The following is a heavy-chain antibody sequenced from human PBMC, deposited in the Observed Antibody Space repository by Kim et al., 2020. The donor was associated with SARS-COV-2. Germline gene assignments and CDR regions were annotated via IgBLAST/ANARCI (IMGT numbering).Heavy chain of an antibody. V-gene: IGHV4-31*02. Sequence: RVTISVDTSKNQFSLKLSSVTAADTAVYYCARGLYGSGSYLYYYYYGMDVWGQGTTVTVSS. CDR3: ARGLYGSGSYLYYYYYGMDV. D-gene: IGHD3-10*01. J-gene: IGHJ6*02.